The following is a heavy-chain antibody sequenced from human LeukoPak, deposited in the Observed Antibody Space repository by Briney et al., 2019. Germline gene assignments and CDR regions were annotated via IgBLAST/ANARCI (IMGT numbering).Heavy chain of an antibody. Sequence: GGSLRLSCVASGFTFSSYWMSWVRQAPGKGLEWVANIKQDGSEKYYVDSVKGRFTISRDNAKNSLYLQMNSLRAEDTAVYYCARAIYSYGLYYYYYYGMDVWGQGTTVTVSS. CDR3: ARAIYSYGLYYYYYYGMDV. CDR2: IKQDGSEK. CDR1: GFTFSSYW. D-gene: IGHD5-18*01. V-gene: IGHV3-7*03. J-gene: IGHJ6*02.